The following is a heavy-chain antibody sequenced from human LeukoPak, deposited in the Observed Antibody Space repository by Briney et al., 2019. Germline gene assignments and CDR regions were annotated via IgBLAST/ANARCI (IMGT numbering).Heavy chain of an antibody. Sequence: SQTLSLTCAVSGGSISSGGYSWSWIRQPPGKGLEWIGYIYHSGSTYYNPSLKSRVTMSVDTSKNQFSLKLSSVTAADTAVYYCARMYSSSWSRSGYFDYWGQGTLVTVSS. CDR2: IYHSGST. CDR3: ARMYSSSWSRSGYFDY. J-gene: IGHJ4*02. CDR1: GGSISSGGYS. D-gene: IGHD6-13*01. V-gene: IGHV4-30-2*01.